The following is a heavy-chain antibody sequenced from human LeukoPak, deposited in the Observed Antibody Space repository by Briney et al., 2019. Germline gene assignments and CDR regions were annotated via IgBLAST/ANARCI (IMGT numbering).Heavy chain of an antibody. V-gene: IGHV4-31*03. D-gene: IGHD3-3*01. CDR3: ARGRPEWLGMPFDY. CDR1: GGSISSGGYY. J-gene: IGHJ4*02. Sequence: PSETLSLTCTVSGGSISSGGYYWRWIRQHPGKGLEWIGYIYYSGSTYYNPSLKSRVTISVDTSKNQFSLKLSSVTAADTAVYYCARGRPEWLGMPFDYWGQGTLVTVSS. CDR2: IYYSGST.